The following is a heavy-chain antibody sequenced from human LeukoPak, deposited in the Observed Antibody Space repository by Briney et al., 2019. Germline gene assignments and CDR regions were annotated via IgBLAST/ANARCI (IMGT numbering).Heavy chain of an antibody. Sequence: SETLSLTCTVSGGSISSGSYYWSWIRQPAGKGLEWIGRIYASGSTNYNPSLKSRVTISVDTSKNQCSLKLSSVTAADTAVYYCARVGDFWRGYYFDYWGQGTLVTVSS. J-gene: IGHJ4*02. CDR1: GGSISSGSYY. V-gene: IGHV4-61*02. CDR3: ARVGDFWRGYYFDY. CDR2: IYASGST. D-gene: IGHD3-3*01.